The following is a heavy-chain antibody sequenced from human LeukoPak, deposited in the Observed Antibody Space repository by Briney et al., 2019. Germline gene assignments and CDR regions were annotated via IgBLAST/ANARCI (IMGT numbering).Heavy chain of an antibody. CDR3: ARAGIYFGSGSYYYSFDS. D-gene: IGHD3-10*01. CDR2: IYHSGST. Sequence: PSQTLSLTCTVSGGSFSSGSHYWSWLRQHPGRGLEWIGYIYHSGSTFDNPSLKSRLTMSVDTSKNQFSMTLSSVTAADTALYYCARAGIYFGSGSYYYSFDSWGQGTLVTVSS. J-gene: IGHJ4*02. CDR1: GGSFSSGSHY. V-gene: IGHV4-31*03.